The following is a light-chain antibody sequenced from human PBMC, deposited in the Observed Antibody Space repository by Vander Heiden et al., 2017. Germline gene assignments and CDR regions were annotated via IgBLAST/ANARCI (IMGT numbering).Light chain of an antibody. Sequence: SYELTQPPSVSVSPGQTARITCPGDALPKQYAYWYQQKPGQAPVLVIYKDSERPAGIPERFSGSSSGTTVTLTISGVQAEDEADYYCQSADSSGTYRGHVVFGGGTKLTVL. CDR1: ALPKQY. CDR2: KDS. V-gene: IGLV3-25*03. CDR3: QSADSSGTYRGHVV. J-gene: IGLJ2*01.